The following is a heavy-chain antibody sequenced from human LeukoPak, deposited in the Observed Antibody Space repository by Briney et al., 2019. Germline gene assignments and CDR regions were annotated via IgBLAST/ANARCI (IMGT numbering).Heavy chain of an antibody. J-gene: IGHJ3*02. Sequence: GGSLRLSCAASGFTFSSYSMNWVRQAPGKGLEWVSSISSSSSYIYYADSVKGRFTISRDNAKNSLYPQMNSLRAEDTAVYYCARLGGWYDAFDIWGQGTMVTVSS. CDR1: GFTFSSYS. CDR2: ISSSSSYI. V-gene: IGHV3-21*01. CDR3: ARLGGWYDAFDI. D-gene: IGHD6-19*01.